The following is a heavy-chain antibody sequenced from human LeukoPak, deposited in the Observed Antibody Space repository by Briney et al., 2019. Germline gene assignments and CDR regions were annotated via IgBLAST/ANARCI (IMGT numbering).Heavy chain of an antibody. J-gene: IGHJ4*02. CDR3: ARVEGYYDSSGYYPFFH. CDR2: INPSGGST. D-gene: IGHD3-22*01. CDR1: GYTFTSYY. V-gene: IGHV1-46*01. Sequence: GASVKVSCKASGYTFTSYYMHWVRQAPGQGLEWMGIINPSGGSTSYAQKFQGRVTMTRDMSTSTVYMELSSLRSEDTAVYYCARVEGYYDSSGYYPFFHWGQGTLVTVSS.